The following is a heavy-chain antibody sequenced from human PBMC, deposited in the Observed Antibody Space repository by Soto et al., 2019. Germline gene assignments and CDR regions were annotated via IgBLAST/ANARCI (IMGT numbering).Heavy chain of an antibody. D-gene: IGHD2-2*01. CDR2: IYYSGST. CDR3: ARAGIPHNWFDP. V-gene: IGHV4-30-4*01. J-gene: IGHJ5*02. CDR1: GGSISSGDYY. Sequence: SETLSLTCTVSGGSISSGDYYWSWIRQPPGKGLEWIGYIYYSGSTYYNPSLKSRVTISVDTSKNQFSLKLSSVTAADTAVYYCARAGIPHNWFDPWGQGTLVTV.